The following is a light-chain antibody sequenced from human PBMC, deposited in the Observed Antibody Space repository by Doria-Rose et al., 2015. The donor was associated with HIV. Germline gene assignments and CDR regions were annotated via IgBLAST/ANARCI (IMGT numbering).Light chain of an antibody. J-gene: IGKJ1*01. CDR2: DRS. Sequence: EIVLTQSPGTLSLSPGERATLSCRASQSFSSTYLAWYQQKPGQAPSLLIYDRSTRATGIPDRFSASGPGTDFTLTINRLEPEDFALYYCHQYGTSWTFGQGTKVEI. CDR1: QSFSSTY. V-gene: IGKV3-20*01. CDR3: HQYGTSWT.